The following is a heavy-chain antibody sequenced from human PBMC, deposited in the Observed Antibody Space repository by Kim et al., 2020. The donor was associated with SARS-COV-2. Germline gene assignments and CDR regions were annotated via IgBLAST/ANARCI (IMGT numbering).Heavy chain of an antibody. D-gene: IGHD2-2*01. CDR2: NGNT. CDR3: ASGAAANY. Sequence: NGNTKYSQKFQGRVTLTRDTSASTAYMELSSLRSEDTAVYYCASGAAANYWGQGTLVTVSS. J-gene: IGHJ4*02. V-gene: IGHV1-3*01.